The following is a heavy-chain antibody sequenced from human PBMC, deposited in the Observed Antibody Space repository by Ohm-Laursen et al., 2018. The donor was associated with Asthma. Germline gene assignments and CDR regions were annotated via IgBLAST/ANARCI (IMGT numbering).Heavy chain of an antibody. CDR2: GGSYYDGSLK. Sequence: SLRLSCAASGFTFRSYAMHWVRQAPGKGLEWVAVGGSYYDGSLKYYADSVNGRFTVSRDDSKNSLYLQMNSLRAEDTAVYYCARDQGGHSSSWYGNFDYWGQGTLVTVSS. CDR3: ARDQGGHSSSWYGNFDY. CDR1: GFTFRSYA. V-gene: IGHV3-30-3*01. J-gene: IGHJ4*02. D-gene: IGHD6-13*01.